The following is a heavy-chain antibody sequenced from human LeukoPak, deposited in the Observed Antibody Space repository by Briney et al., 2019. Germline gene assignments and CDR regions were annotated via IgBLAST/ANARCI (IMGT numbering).Heavy chain of an antibody. CDR1: GFTFSSYA. D-gene: IGHD7-27*01. CDR3: AKDGGLWVSAHWGDS. CDR2: ITTGGPNT. Sequence: GGSLRLSCAASGFTFSSYAMSWVHQAPGKGLKWVSTITTGGPNTYYADSVKGRFTVSRDDSKNTLYLQMNSLRAEDTAVYYCAKDGGLWVSAHWGDSWGRGTLVTVSS. J-gene: IGHJ4*02. V-gene: IGHV3-23*01.